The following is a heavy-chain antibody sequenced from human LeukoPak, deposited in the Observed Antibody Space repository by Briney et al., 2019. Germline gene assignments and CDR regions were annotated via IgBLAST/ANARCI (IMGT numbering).Heavy chain of an antibody. CDR1: GGTFSSYA. V-gene: IGHV1-69*13. J-gene: IGHJ4*02. CDR2: IIPIFGTA. CDR3: AKDAGYYDSSVL. Sequence: GASVKVSCKASGGTFSSYAISWVRQAPGQGLEWMGGIIPIFGTANYAQNFQGRVTITADESTSTAYMELSSLRVEDTAVYYCAKDAGYYDSSVLGGQGTLVTVSS. D-gene: IGHD3-22*01.